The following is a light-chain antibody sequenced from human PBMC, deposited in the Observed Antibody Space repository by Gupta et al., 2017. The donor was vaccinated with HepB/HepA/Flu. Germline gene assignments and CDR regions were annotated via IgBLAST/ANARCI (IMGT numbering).Light chain of an antibody. CDR3: QKYNRAPRT. CDR2: AAS. Sequence: DIQMTQSPSSLSASVGDRVTITCGASQGISNYLAWYQQKPGKVPKLLIYAASTLQSGVPSLFSGSGAGTDFTLTISSLQPEDVATYYCQKYNRAPRTFGQGTKVEIK. J-gene: IGKJ1*01. CDR1: QGISNY. V-gene: IGKV1-27*01.